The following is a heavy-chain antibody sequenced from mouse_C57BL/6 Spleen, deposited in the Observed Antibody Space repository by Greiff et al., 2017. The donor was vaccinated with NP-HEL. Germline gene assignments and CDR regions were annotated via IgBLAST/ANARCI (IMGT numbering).Heavy chain of an antibody. CDR1: GYTFTDYY. V-gene: IGHV1-26*01. CDR3: ARWGITTVRDAMDY. D-gene: IGHD1-1*01. CDR2: INPNNGGT. J-gene: IGHJ4*01. Sequence: EVQLQQSGPELVKPGASVKISCKASGYTFTDYYMNWVKQSHGKSLEWIGDINPNNGGTSYNQKFKGKATLTVDKSSSTAYMELRSLTSEDSAVYYCARWGITTVRDAMDYWGQGTSVTVSS.